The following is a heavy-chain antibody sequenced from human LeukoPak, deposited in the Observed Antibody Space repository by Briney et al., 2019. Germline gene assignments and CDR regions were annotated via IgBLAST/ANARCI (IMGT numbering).Heavy chain of an antibody. CDR2: INHSGST. D-gene: IGHD1-1*01. CDR3: ARPPKTPLDRNDY. CDR1: GGSFSGYY. J-gene: IGHJ4*02. V-gene: IGHV4-34*01. Sequence: KPSETLSLTCAVYGGSFSGYYWSWIRQPPGKGLEWIGEINHSGSTNYNPSLKSRVTISVDTSKNQFSLKLSSVTAADTAVYYCARPPKTPLDRNDYWGQGTLVTVSS.